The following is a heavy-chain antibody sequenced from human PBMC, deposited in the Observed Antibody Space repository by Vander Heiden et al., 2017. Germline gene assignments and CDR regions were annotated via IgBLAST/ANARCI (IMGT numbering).Heavy chain of an antibody. CDR1: GFTFISSW. Sequence: ELQLVESGGGLVQPGGSMRLSCAASGFTFISSWVHWVGQSPGNGLVWVSRIVCDGSITDYADSGKGRFTSSRDNAKNTVYLQMNSLRAEDTAVYYCARDKDKRDCSKGVCYTSLFDPWGQGTLVAVSS. J-gene: IGHJ5*02. D-gene: IGHD2-8*01. V-gene: IGHV3-74*01. CDR2: IVCDGSIT. CDR3: ARDKDKRDCSKGVCYTSLFDP.